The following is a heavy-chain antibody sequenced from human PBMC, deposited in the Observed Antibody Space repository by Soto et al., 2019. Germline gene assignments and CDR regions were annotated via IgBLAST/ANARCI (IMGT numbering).Heavy chain of an antibody. J-gene: IGHJ3*02. CDR3: ARTYYDFWSGSHAFDI. D-gene: IGHD3-3*01. V-gene: IGHV1-8*01. CDR1: GYTFTSYD. CDR2: MNPNSGNT. Sequence: ASVKVSCKASGYTFTSYDINWVRQATGQGLEWMGWMNPNSGNTGYAQKFQGRVTMTRNTSISTAYMELSSLRSEDTAVYYCARTYYDFWSGSHAFDIWGQGTMVTVSS.